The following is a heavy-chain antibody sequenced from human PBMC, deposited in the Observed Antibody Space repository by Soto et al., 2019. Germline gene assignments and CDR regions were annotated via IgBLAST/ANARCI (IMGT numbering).Heavy chain of an antibody. J-gene: IGHJ6*02. V-gene: IGHV4-34*01. D-gene: IGHD6-19*01. CDR1: GGSFSGYY. CDR2: INHSGVT. CDR3: ARFSGSYYYAMDV. Sequence: SETLSLTCAVYGGSFSGYYWSWIRHPPGKGLEWIGEINHSGVTNYKPSLKRRVTISVDTSKNQFSLQLKSVTAADTALYYCARFSGSYYYAMDVWVQGSTVTVSS.